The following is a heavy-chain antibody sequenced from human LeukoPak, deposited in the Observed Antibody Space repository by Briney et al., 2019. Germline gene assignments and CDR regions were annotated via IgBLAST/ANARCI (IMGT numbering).Heavy chain of an antibody. CDR1: GFTFDDYA. CDR3: AKGNTLLRAHFDY. Sequence: GGSLRLSCAASGFTFDDYAMQWVRHAPGKGLEWVSGISWNSGTIVYADSVRGRFTISRDNTKNSLYLQMDSLRTEDTALYYCAKGNTLLRAHFDYWGQGILVTVSS. V-gene: IGHV3-9*01. J-gene: IGHJ4*02. D-gene: IGHD1-26*01. CDR2: ISWNSGTI.